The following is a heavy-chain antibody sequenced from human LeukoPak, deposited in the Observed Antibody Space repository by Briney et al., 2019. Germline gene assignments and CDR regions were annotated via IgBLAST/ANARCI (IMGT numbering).Heavy chain of an antibody. CDR1: GYTFTGYY. D-gene: IGHD5-12*01. CDR2: INPDNGGT. V-gene: IGHV1-2*02. CDR3: ARDPSNSGYDYLYYFDY. Sequence: ASVKVSCKASGYTFTGYYMHWVRQAPGQGREWMGWINPDNGGTNYAQKFQGRVTMTRDMSISTAYMELSRLRSDDTAVYYCARDPSNSGYDYLYYFDYWGKGTLVTVSS. J-gene: IGHJ4*02.